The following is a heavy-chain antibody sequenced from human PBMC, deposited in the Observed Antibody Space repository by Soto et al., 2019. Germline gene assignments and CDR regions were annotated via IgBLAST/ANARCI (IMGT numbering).Heavy chain of an antibody. CDR2: ISSSSGYT. Sequence: PGGSLRLSCAASGFTFSTYSMNWVRQAPGKGLEWVSSISSSSGYTYYADSVKGRFTISRDDAKNSLSLQMNSLRAEDTAVYYCARVRSYSYGQGYGMDVWGQGTTVTVSS. J-gene: IGHJ6*02. V-gene: IGHV3-21*01. D-gene: IGHD5-18*01. CDR3: ARVRSYSYGQGYGMDV. CDR1: GFTFSTYS.